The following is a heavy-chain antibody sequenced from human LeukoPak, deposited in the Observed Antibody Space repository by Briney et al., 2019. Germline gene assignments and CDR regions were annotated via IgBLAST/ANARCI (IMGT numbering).Heavy chain of an antibody. V-gene: IGHV3-23*01. CDR3: ARSGRGGAFDI. CDR2: ISGNSGAT. CDR1: GFTFSSYP. J-gene: IGHJ3*02. D-gene: IGHD1-26*01. Sequence: GGSLRLSCATSGFTFSSYPMSWVRQAPGRGLEWVSVISGNSGATYYADSVKGRFTISGDNAKNTLYLQMNKLRGEDTAVYYCARSGRGGAFDIWGQGTMVTVSS.